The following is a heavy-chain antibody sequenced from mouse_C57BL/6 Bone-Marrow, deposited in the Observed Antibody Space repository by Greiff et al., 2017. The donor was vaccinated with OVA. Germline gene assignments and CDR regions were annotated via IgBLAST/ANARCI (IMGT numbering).Heavy chain of an antibody. CDR2: INYDGSST. CDR3: ARDFSNWDDYAMDY. CDR1: GFTFSDYY. Sequence: DVQLVESEGGLVQPGSSMKLSCTASGFTFSDYYMAWVRQVPEKGLEWVANINYDGSSTYYLDSLKSRFIISRDNAKNILYLQMSSLKSEDTATYYCARDFSNWDDYAMDYWGQGTSVTVSS. V-gene: IGHV5-16*01. J-gene: IGHJ4*01. D-gene: IGHD4-1*02.